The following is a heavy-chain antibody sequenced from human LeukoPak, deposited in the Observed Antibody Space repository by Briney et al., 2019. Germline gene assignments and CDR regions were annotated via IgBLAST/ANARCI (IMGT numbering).Heavy chain of an antibody. J-gene: IGHJ3*02. D-gene: IGHD6-19*01. CDR1: GFTFSSYA. CDR2: ISYDGSNK. Sequence: PGGSLRLSCAASGFTFSSYAMHWVRQAPGKGLEWVAVISYDGSNKYYADSVKGRFTISRDNSKNTLYLQMNSLRAEDTAVYYCAREETVACTEGAFDIWGQGTMVTVSS. V-gene: IGHV3-30*04. CDR3: AREETVACTEGAFDI.